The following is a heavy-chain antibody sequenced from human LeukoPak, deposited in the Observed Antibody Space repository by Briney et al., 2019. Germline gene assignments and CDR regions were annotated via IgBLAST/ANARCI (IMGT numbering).Heavy chain of an antibody. CDR1: GYTFTGYY. V-gene: IGHV1-2*02. CDR3: ARVGYSYGYRGGFDY. D-gene: IGHD5-18*01. Sequence: ASVKVSCKASGYTFTGYYMHWVRQAPGQGLEWMGWINPNSGGTNYAQKFQGRVTMTRDTSISTAYMELSGLRSDDTALYYGARVGYSYGYRGGFDYWGQGTLVTVSS. CDR2: INPNSGGT. J-gene: IGHJ4*02.